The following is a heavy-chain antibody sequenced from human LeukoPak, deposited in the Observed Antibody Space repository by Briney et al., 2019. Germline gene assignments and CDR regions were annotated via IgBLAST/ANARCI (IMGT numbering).Heavy chain of an antibody. CDR1: GYTFTSYA. J-gene: IGHJ3*02. CDR3: ARPGYYYDSSDAFDI. V-gene: IGHV1-3*01. Sequence: GASVKVSCKASGYTFTSYAMHWVRQAPGQRLEWMGWINAGNGNTKYSQKFQGRVTITRDTSASTAYMELSSLRSEDTAVYYCARPGYYYDSSDAFDIWGQGTMVTVSS. D-gene: IGHD3-22*01. CDR2: INAGNGNT.